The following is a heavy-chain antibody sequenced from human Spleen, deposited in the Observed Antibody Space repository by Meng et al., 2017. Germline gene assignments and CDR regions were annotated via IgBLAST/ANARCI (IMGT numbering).Heavy chain of an antibody. D-gene: IGHD3-10*01. Sequence: QVPLQQWCAGLLKPSETPSLTCAVYGGAFSGYYWSWIRQPPGKGLEWIGEINHSGSTNYNPSLKSRVTISVDTSKNQFSLKLSSVTAADTAVYYCARSTYGSGSYHYWGQGTLVTVSS. J-gene: IGHJ4*02. CDR1: GGAFSGYY. CDR2: INHSGST. CDR3: ARSTYGSGSYHY. V-gene: IGHV4-34*01.